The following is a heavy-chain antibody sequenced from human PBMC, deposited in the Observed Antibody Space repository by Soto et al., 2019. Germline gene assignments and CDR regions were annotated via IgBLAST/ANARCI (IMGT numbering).Heavy chain of an antibody. V-gene: IGHV1-69*13. Sequence: SVKVSCKASGGTFSSYAISWVRQAPGQGLEWMGGIIPIFGTANYAQKFQGRVTITADESTSTAYMELSSLRSEDTAVYYCAIFRGTGTTSDYYYHGMDVWGQGTTVTVSS. CDR2: IIPIFGTA. D-gene: IGHD1-7*01. J-gene: IGHJ6*02. CDR1: GGTFSSYA. CDR3: AIFRGTGTTSDYYYHGMDV.